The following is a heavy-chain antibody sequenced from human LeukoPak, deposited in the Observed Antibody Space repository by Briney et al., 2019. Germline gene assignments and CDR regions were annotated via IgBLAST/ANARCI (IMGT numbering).Heavy chain of an antibody. D-gene: IGHD6-19*01. V-gene: IGHV4-34*01. J-gene: IGHJ3*02. CDR2: INHSGSI. Sequence: PSETLSLTCAVYGGSFSGYYWSWIRQPPVKGLEWIGEINHSGSINYNPSLKSRVTISVDTSKNQFSLKLSSVTAADTAVYYCARWGLGAVAGTRDAFDIWGQGTMVTVSS. CDR3: ARWGLGAVAGTRDAFDI. CDR1: GGSFSGYY.